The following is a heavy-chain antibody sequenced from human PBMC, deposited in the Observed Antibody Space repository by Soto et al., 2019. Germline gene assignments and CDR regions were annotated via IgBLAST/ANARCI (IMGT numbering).Heavy chain of an antibody. Sequence: QVQLVQSGAAVKKPGSSVKVSCKASGGTFSSYAIIWVRQAPGQVLEWMGGIIPIFGTAHYAQKFQGRVTITADESTSTAYMELSSLRSEDTAVYYCARYVNGWYYFGYWGQGTLVTVSS. V-gene: IGHV1-69*12. J-gene: IGHJ4*02. CDR3: ARYVNGWYYFGY. CDR2: IIPIFGTA. CDR1: GGTFSSYA. D-gene: IGHD6-19*01.